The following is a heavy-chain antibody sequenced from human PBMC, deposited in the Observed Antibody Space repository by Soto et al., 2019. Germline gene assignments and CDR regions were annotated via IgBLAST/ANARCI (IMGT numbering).Heavy chain of an antibody. J-gene: IGHJ4*02. CDR3: ARSVGWYAIDY. CDR1: GVSISSNYY. D-gene: IGHD6-19*01. V-gene: IGHV4-4*02. Sequence: QVLLQESGPGLVQPSGTLSLSCVVSGVSISSNYYWGWVRQSPGKGLEWLGDMSHIGSVNYNPSLKSRVSISMDRYQNQCSLKLNSVTAAYTAVYYCARSVGWYAIDYWGQGSLVVVSS. CDR2: MSHIGSV.